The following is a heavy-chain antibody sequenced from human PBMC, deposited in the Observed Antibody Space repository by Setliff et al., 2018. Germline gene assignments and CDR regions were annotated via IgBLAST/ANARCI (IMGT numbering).Heavy chain of an antibody. CDR3: ASDGQGNYNFWSGYYYYYYYGMDV. J-gene: IGHJ6*02. Sequence: ASVKVSCKASGYTFTSYGISWVRQAPGQGLEWMGWISAYNGNTNYAQKLQGRVTMTTDTSTSTAYMELRSLRSDDTAVYYCASDGQGNYNFWSGYYYYYYYGMDVWGQGTTVTVSS. V-gene: IGHV1-18*01. CDR1: GYTFTSYG. D-gene: IGHD3-3*01. CDR2: ISAYNGNT.